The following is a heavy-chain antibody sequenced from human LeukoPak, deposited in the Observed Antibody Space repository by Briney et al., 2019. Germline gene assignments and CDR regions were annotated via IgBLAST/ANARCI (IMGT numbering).Heavy chain of an antibody. D-gene: IGHD3-22*01. CDR1: GVSISSGSYY. CDR3: ARDGYYYSSGYREY. CDR2: IYTSGST. Sequence: SSQTLSLTCTVSGVSISSGSYYWSWIRQPAGKGLEWIGRIYTSGSTNYNPSLKTRVTIPVDTSKNQFSLKLSSVTAADTAVYYCARDGYYYSSGYREYWGQGTLVTVSS. V-gene: IGHV4-61*02. J-gene: IGHJ4*02.